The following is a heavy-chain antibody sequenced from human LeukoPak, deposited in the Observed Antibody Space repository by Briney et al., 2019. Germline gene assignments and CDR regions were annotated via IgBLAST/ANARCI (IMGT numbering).Heavy chain of an antibody. V-gene: IGHV4-30-2*01. CDR1: GGSISSGGYS. J-gene: IGHJ4*02. Sequence: SETLSLTCAVSGGSISSGGYSWSWIRQPPGKGLEWIGYIYHSGSTYYNPSLKSRVTISVDRSKNQFSLKLSSVTAADTAVYYCAGGGGYCSGGSCYSGAPLDYWGQGTLVTVSS. CDR3: AGGGGYCSGGSCYSGAPLDY. D-gene: IGHD2-15*01. CDR2: IYHSGST.